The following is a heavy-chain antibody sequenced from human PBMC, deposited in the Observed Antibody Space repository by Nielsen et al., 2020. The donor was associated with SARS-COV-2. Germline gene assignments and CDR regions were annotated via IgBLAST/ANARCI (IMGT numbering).Heavy chain of an antibody. Sequence: GGSLRLSCTASGFTFRSYAMHWVRQAPGKGLEYVSAISSGGDSTYYANSVKGRFTISRDNSRNTLFLQMGSLRTEDMAVYFCARWARGPFDYWGQGTLVTVSS. CDR2: ISSGGDST. D-gene: IGHD1-26*01. J-gene: IGHJ4*02. V-gene: IGHV3-64*01. CDR1: GFTFRSYA. CDR3: ARWARGPFDY.